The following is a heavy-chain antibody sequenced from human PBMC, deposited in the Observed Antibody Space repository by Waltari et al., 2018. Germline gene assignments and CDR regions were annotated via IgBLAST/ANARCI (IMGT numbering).Heavy chain of an antibody. CDR3: VRQVGTNWLDP. V-gene: IGHV5-51*01. Sequence: DVQLVQSGAEVKKPGESLQISCQVSGYTFTNYWIGWVRQLPGKGLEWMGIIYPGDSETTYSPSFEGRVTISVDKSTSTAYLQWSSLKASDTAMYYCVRQVGTNWLDPWGQGTQVTVSS. CDR1: GYTFTNYW. D-gene: IGHD1-26*01. J-gene: IGHJ5*02. CDR2: IYPGDSET.